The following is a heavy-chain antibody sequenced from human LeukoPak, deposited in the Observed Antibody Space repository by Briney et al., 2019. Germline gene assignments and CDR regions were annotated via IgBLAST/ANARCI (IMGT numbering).Heavy chain of an antibody. J-gene: IGHJ4*02. CDR1: GFTFSTSW. Sequence: QPGGSLRLSCAASGFTFSTSWMSWVRQAPGKGLEWVANIKEDGSEKQYVDSVMGRFTISRDNAKNTLYLQMNSLRADDTAVYYCARDQEGGSGLVDHYFDYWGQGTVVTVSS. CDR2: IKEDGSEK. V-gene: IGHV3-7*01. D-gene: IGHD6-19*01. CDR3: ARDQEGGSGLVDHYFDY.